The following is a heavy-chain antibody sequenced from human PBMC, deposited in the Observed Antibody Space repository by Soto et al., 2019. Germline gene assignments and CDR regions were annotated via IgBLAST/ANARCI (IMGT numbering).Heavy chain of an antibody. D-gene: IGHD3-22*01. CDR3: ARGRDSSGYYSYYYYGMDV. Sequence: SETLSLTCTVSGGSIGSYYWSWIRQPPGKGLEWIGYIYYSGRTNYNPSLKSRVTISVDTSKNQFSLKLSSVTAADTAVYYCARGRDSSGYYSYYYYGMDVWGQGTTVAVSS. J-gene: IGHJ6*02. CDR1: GGSIGSYY. CDR2: IYYSGRT. V-gene: IGHV4-59*01.